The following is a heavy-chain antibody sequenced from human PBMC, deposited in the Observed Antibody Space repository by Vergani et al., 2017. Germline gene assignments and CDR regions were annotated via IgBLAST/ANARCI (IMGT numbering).Heavy chain of an antibody. CDR2: VGDSGEHT. J-gene: IGHJ3*02. D-gene: IGHD4-17*01. V-gene: IGHV3-23*01. Sequence: EAQLLESGGGLVQPGGSLRLSCAASGFTFRKYGMSWVRQAPGKGLEWVSGVGDSGEHTYYADSVKGRFTISRDNSRNTLFLQMNSLRPEDTAVYYCARGMTTETTDLDGFDIWGQGTMVSVSS. CDR1: GFTFRKYG. CDR3: ARGMTTETTDLDGFDI.